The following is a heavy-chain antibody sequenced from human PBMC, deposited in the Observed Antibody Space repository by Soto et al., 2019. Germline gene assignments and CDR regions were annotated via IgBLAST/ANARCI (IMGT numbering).Heavy chain of an antibody. Sequence: PSETLSLTCAVSGGSISSGGYSWSWIRQPPGKGLEWIGYIYHSGSTYYNPSLKSRVTISVDRSKNQFSLKLSSVTAADTAVYYCARGPMGAPPGYWGQGTLVTVSS. V-gene: IGHV4-30-2*01. D-gene: IGHD1-26*01. CDR3: ARGPMGAPPGY. CDR1: GGSISSGGYS. CDR2: IYHSGST. J-gene: IGHJ4*02.